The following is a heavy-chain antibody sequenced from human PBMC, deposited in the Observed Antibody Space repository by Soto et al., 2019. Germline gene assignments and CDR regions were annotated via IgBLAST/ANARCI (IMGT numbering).Heavy chain of an antibody. V-gene: IGHV1-18*01. CDR2: ISAYNGNT. Sequence: GASVKVSCKASGYTFTSYGISWVRQAPGQGLEWMGWISAYNGNTNYAQKLQGRVTMTTDTSTSTAYMELRSLRSDDAAVYYCATRAVAAPNYYYGMDVWGQGTKVTV. D-gene: IGHD6-19*01. CDR1: GYTFTSYG. CDR3: ATRAVAAPNYYYGMDV. J-gene: IGHJ6*02.